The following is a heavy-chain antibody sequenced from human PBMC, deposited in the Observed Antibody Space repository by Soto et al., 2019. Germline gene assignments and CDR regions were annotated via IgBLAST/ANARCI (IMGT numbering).Heavy chain of an antibody. Sequence: GESLKISCKASGYRFSTYWIGWVRQRPGKGPEWMAIIYPGDSDTRESPSFQGQVTISADKSSNTVHLQWRSLKASDTAIYYCARLGGIVDTGTWIQWGQGTPVT. D-gene: IGHD1-26*01. J-gene: IGHJ4*02. CDR1: GYRFSTYW. CDR3: ARLGGIVDTGTWIQ. V-gene: IGHV5-51*01. CDR2: IYPGDSDT.